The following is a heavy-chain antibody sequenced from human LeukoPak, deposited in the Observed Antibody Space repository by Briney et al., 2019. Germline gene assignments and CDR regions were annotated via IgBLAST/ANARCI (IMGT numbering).Heavy chain of an antibody. CDR2: ISSGSSYI. V-gene: IGHV3-21*01. CDR1: GFTFSTYT. Sequence: PGGSLRLSCAASGFTFSTYTMNWVRQAPMKGLEWVSSISSGSSYIYYADSVKGRFTISRDNAKNSLYLQMNGLRAEDAAVYYCARDLRLWGQGTLVTVSS. CDR3: ARDLRL. J-gene: IGHJ4*02.